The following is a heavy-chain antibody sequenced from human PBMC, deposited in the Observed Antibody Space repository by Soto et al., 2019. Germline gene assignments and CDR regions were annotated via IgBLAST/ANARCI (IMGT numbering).Heavy chain of an antibody. CDR1: GGSINAFF. J-gene: IGHJ6*02. CDR3: ATHTGLYYYGMDV. V-gene: IGHV4-59*01. Sequence: QVQLQESGPGLVKPSETLSLTCTVSGGSINAFFWSWVRQPPGKGLESIGYIFYSGSTNYNPSLKSRVTISLDTSKTQFSLNLTSVAAADTAVYYCATHTGLYYYGMDVWGQGTTVAASS. CDR2: IFYSGST.